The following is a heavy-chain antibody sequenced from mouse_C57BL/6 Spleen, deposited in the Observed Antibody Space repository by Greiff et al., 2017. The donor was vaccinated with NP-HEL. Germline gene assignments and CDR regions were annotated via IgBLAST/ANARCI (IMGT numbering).Heavy chain of an antibody. CDR3: ARVDGGDAMDY. J-gene: IGHJ4*01. Sequence: EVKLQESGPGLVKPSQSLSLTCSVTGYSITSGYYWNWIRQFPGNKLEWMGYISYDGSNNYNPSLKNRISITRDTSKNQFFLKLNSVTTEDTATYYGARVDGGDAMDYWGQGTSVTVSS. CDR1: GYSITSGYY. CDR2: ISYDGSN. V-gene: IGHV3-6*01.